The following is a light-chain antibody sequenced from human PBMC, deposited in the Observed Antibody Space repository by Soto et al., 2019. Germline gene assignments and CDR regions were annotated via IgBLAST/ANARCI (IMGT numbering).Light chain of an antibody. Sequence: DIHITHSPSSLYASVGDRVTLTFLASQIIDTYLNWYQQKGGKAPKLLVYGVSKLQSGVPPRFSGTKSATDFTLTITSLQPEDFATYYCQKFYSAPINCGQGKRREI. V-gene: IGKV1-39*01. J-gene: IGKJ5*01. CDR1: QIIDTY. CDR2: GVS. CDR3: QKFYSAPIN.